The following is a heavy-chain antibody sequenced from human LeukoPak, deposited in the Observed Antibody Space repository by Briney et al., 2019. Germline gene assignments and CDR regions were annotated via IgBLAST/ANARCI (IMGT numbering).Heavy chain of an antibody. V-gene: IGHV4-4*07. CDR2: IYTSGST. Sequence: SETLSLTCTVSGGSISSYYWSWIRQPAGKGLEWIGRIYTSGSTNYNPSLKSRVTMSVDTSKNQFSLKLSSVTAADTAVYYCARGLLTPCSGGSCYSVDYWGQGTLVTVSS. CDR1: GGSISSYY. J-gene: IGHJ4*02. CDR3: ARGLLTPCSGGSCYSVDY. D-gene: IGHD2-15*01.